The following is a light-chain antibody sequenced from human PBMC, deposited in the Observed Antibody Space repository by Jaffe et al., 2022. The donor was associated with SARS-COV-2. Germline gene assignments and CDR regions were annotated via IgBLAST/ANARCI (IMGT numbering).Light chain of an antibody. V-gene: IGLV2-14*03. CDR1: SSDVGGYNY. J-gene: IGLJ1*01. CDR2: DVS. Sequence: QSALTQPASVSGSPGQSITISCTGTSSDVGGYNYVSWYQQHPDKAPKLMIYDVSDRPSGVSIRFSGSKSGNTASLTISGLLAEDEADYYCSSYTSSSTRVFGTGTKVTVL. CDR3: SSYTSSSTRV.